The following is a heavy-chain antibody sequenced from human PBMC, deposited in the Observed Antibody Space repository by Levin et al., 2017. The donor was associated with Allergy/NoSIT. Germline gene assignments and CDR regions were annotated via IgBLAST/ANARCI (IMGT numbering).Heavy chain of an antibody. Sequence: GESLKISCAASGFTFNNYAMSWVRQAPGKGLEWVSAIINSGVGTYYADSVKGQFTISRDNSKNTMYLQMNSLRAEDTDVYFCAKDAIRGSDQPYYFDYWGQGTLVTASS. CDR2: IINSGVGT. J-gene: IGHJ4*02. V-gene: IGHV3-23*01. D-gene: IGHD6-19*01. CDR1: GFTFNNYA. CDR3: AKDAIRGSDQPYYFDY.